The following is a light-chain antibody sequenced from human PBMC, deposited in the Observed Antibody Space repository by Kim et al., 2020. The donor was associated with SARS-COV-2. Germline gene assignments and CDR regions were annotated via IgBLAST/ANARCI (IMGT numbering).Light chain of an antibody. Sequence: GALGQAARMTCGGSSIGAKSVHWYQQKPGQAPVLVIYRDRNRPSGIPERFSGSNSGNTATLTISRAQAGDEADYYCHVWDSNTAVFGGGTQLTVL. CDR3: HVWDSNTAV. CDR2: RDR. J-gene: IGLJ3*02. V-gene: IGLV3-9*01. CDR1: SIGAKS.